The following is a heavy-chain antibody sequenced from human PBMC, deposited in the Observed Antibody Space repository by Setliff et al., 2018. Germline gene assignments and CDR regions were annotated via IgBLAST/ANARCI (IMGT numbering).Heavy chain of an antibody. CDR1: GFTFSNAW. D-gene: IGHD3-22*01. CDR2: IRYDESDK. V-gene: IGHV3-30*02. J-gene: IGHJ4*02. Sequence: PGGSLRLSCAASGFTFSNAWMTWVRQAPGKGLEWLSYIRYDESDKYYIDSVRGRFTISRDNSKNTLYLQMNSLRAEDTAVYYCAKDPGDSSGSFEYWGQGTPVTVSS. CDR3: AKDPGDSSGSFEY.